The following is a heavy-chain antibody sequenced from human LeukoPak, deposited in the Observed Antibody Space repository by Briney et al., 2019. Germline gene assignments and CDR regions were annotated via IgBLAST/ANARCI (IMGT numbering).Heavy chain of an antibody. J-gene: IGHJ5*02. D-gene: IGHD3-10*01. CDR2: ISAYNGNT. CDR1: GYTFTSYG. V-gene: IGHV1-18*01. CDR3: ATLAYYYGSGNWFDP. Sequence: GASVKVTCKASGYTFTSYGISWVRQAPGQGLEWMGWISAYNGNTNYAQKLQGRVTMTTDTSTSTAYMELRSLRSDDTAVYYCATLAYYYGSGNWFDPWGQGTLVTVSS.